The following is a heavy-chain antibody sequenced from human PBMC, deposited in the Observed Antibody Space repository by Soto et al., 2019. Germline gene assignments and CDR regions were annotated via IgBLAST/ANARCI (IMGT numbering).Heavy chain of an antibody. D-gene: IGHD2-8*01. CDR3: ATLHSYGVDY. CDR1: GISISPYY. CDR2: IIYNGTS. V-gene: IGHV4-59*08. J-gene: IGHJ4*02. Sequence: QVQLQESGPRLVKPSETLSLTCSVSGISISPYYWRWVRQPPGKGLEWIGYIIYNGTSNYNPSLESRVTLSLDTSKNQFSLELKSVTAADTAVYYCATLHSYGVDYWGQGTLVTVSS.